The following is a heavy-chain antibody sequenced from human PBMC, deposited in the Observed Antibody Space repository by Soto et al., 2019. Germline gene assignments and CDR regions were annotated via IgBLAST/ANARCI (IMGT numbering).Heavy chain of an antibody. V-gene: IGHV4-30-2*01. CDR1: GGSFSSGGYS. CDR2: IYHSGST. D-gene: IGHD1-26*01. J-gene: IGHJ3*02. Sequence: SETLSLTCAVSGGSFSSGGYSRSWILQPPGKGLEWIGYIYHSGSTYYNPSLKSRVTISVDRSKNQFSLKLSSVTAADTAVYYCASQSRYSGSYRDIWGQGTMVTVSS. CDR3: ASQSRYSGSYRDI.